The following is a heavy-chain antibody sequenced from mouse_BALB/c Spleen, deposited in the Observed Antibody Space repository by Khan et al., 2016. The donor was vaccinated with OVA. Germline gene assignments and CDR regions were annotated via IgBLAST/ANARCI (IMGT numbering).Heavy chain of an antibody. D-gene: IGHD2-3*01. Sequence: QVQLQQPGPELVRPGVSVKISCKGSGYTFTDYAIHWVKQSHAKSLEWVGLISTYSGNTNYNQKFKGKATMTVDKSSSTAYMELARLKSEDSAIYYCARPAYDGYYDYWGQGTTLTVSS. J-gene: IGHJ2*01. CDR3: ARPAYDGYYDY. CDR1: GYTFTDYA. V-gene: IGHV1S137*01. CDR2: ISTYSGNT.